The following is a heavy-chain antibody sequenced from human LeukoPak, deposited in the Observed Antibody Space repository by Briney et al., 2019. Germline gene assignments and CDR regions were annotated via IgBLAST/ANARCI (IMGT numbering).Heavy chain of an antibody. CDR1: GFTFSSYG. V-gene: IGHV3-30*02. CDR2: IRYDGSNK. D-gene: IGHD6-19*01. Sequence: GGSLRLSCAASGFTFSSYGMHWVRQAPGKGLEWVAFIRYDGSNKYYADSVKGRFTISRDNSKNTLYLQMNSLRAEDTAVYYCAKIYSSGWYYFDYWGQGTLVTVSS. CDR3: AKIYSSGWYYFDY. J-gene: IGHJ4*02.